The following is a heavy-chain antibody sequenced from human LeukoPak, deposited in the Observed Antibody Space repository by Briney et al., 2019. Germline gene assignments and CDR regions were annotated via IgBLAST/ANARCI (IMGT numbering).Heavy chain of an antibody. CDR3: AKDRLFASYYYYYMDV. CDR2: ISGSGGST. Sequence: PGGSLRLSCAASGFTFSSYAMSWVRQAPGKGLEWVSAISGSGGSTYYADSVKGRFTISRDNSKNTLYLQMNSLRAEDTAVYYCAKDRLFASYYYYYMDVWDKGTTVTISS. V-gene: IGHV3-23*01. D-gene: IGHD3-3*01. J-gene: IGHJ6*03. CDR1: GFTFSSYA.